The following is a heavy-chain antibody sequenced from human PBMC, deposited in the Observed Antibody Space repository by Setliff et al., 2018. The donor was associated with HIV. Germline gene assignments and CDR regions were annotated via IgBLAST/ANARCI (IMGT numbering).Heavy chain of an antibody. J-gene: IGHJ3*02. V-gene: IGHV1-69*13. Sequence: GASVKVSCKAFGDIFSRYAISWVRQAPGQGLEWMGGIIPIYGTANYAQKFQGRVRITADESTSTAYMDLSSLRSEDTAVYYCARDGGYSGHQWFGDAFDIWGQGTMVTVSS. CDR1: GDIFSRYA. CDR2: IIPIYGTA. CDR3: ARDGGYSGHQWFGDAFDI. D-gene: IGHD5-12*01.